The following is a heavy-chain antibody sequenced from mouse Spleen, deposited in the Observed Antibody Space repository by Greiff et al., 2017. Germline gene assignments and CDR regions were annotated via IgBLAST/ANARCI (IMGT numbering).Heavy chain of an antibody. Sequence: QVQLQQPGAELVRPGASVKLSCKASGYTFTSYWMNWVKQRPGQGLEWIGEIDPSDSYTNYNQKFKGKATLTVDKSSSTAYMQLSSLTSEDSAVYYCAPYSHDPSYAMDYWGQGTSVTVSS. V-gene: IGHV1-69*02. CDR1: GYTFTSYW. D-gene: IGHD2-12*01. CDR3: APYSHDPSYAMDY. J-gene: IGHJ4*01. CDR2: IDPSDSYT.